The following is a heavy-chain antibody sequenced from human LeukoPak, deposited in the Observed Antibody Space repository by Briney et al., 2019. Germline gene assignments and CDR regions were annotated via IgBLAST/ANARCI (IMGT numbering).Heavy chain of an antibody. Sequence: GGSLRLSCAASGFTFSSYGMHWVRQAPGKGLEWVAVISYDGSNKYYADSVKGRFTISRDNSKNTLYLQMNSLRAEDTAVYYCAKEGTTVTRTFDYWGQGTLVTVPS. V-gene: IGHV3-30*18. J-gene: IGHJ4*02. CDR3: AKEGTTVTRTFDY. CDR1: GFTFSSYG. CDR2: ISYDGSNK. D-gene: IGHD4-17*01.